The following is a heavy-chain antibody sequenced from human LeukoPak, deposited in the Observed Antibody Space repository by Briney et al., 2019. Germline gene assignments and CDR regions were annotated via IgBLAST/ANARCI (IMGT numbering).Heavy chain of an antibody. D-gene: IGHD3-22*01. CDR2: ISWNSGSI. CDR1: GFTFDDYA. J-gene: IGHJ2*01. V-gene: IGHV3-9*01. Sequence: GGSLRLSCAASGFTFDDYAMHWVRQAPGKGLEWVSGISWNSGSIGYADSVKGRFTISRDNSKNTLYLQMNSLRAEDTAVCYCAKPSLYYYDTSGYYRYWYFDLWGRGTLVTVSS. CDR3: AKPSLYYYDTSGYYRYWYFDL.